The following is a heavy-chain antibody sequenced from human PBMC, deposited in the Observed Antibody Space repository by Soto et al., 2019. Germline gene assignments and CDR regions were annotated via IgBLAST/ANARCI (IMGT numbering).Heavy chain of an antibody. CDR2: IYPADSDT. CDR3: AGHRTTSRWSGMDV. D-gene: IGHD6-13*01. V-gene: IGHV5-51*01. J-gene: IGHJ6*02. CDR1: GYTFTNYR. Sequence: GESLKISCKASGYTFTNYRIGWVRQMPGKGLEWMGLIYPADSDTTYSPSFQGQVSISADRSISSAFLQWSSLKASDTAIYYCAGHRTTSRWSGMDVWGQGTTVTVSS.